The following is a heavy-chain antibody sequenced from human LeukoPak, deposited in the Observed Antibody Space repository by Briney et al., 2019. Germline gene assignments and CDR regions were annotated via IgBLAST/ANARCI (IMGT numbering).Heavy chain of an antibody. D-gene: IGHD3-10*01. CDR3: ARAPFLAGSEIGYYYYYMDV. CDR1: GGSISSGSYY. J-gene: IGHJ6*03. V-gene: IGHV4-61*02. CDR2: IYTSGST. Sequence: SETLSLTCTVSGGSISSGSYYWSWIRQPAGKGLEWIGRIYTSGSTNYNPSLKSRVTISVDTSKNQFSLKLSSVTAADTAVYYCARAPFLAGSEIGYYYYYMDVWGKGTTVTVSS.